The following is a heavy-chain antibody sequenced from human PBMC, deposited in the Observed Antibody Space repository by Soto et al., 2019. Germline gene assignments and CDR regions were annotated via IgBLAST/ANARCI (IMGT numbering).Heavy chain of an antibody. J-gene: IGHJ4*02. CDR3: ALESTDYGDYPELPSHYFDY. Sequence: GASVKVSCKASGGTFSSYAISWVRQAPGQGLEWMGGIIPIFGTANYAQKFQGRVTITADESTSTAYMELSSLRSEDTAVYYCALESTDYGDYPELPSHYFDYWGQGTLVTVSS. CDR1: GGTFSSYA. D-gene: IGHD4-17*01. V-gene: IGHV1-69*13. CDR2: IIPIFGTA.